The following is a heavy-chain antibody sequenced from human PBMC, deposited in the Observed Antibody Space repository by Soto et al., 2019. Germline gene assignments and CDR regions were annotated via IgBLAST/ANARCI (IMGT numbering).Heavy chain of an antibody. J-gene: IGHJ4*02. CDR1: GGTFSSYA. V-gene: IGHV1-69*13. CDR2: IIPIFGTT. CDR3: AAYYYDSSGHYFHY. D-gene: IGHD3-22*01. Sequence: SVKVSCKASGGTFSSYAISWVRQAPGRGLEWMGRIIPIFGTTNYAQKFQGRVTITADESTSTAYMELSSLRSEDTAVFYCAAYYYDSSGHYFHYWGQGTLVTVSS.